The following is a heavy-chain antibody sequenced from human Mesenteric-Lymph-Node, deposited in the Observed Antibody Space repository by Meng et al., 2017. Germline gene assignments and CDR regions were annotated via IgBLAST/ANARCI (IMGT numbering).Heavy chain of an antibody. CDR3: AKPGVEMPTINPTFFDY. CDR2: IGRSADNT. D-gene: IGHD5-24*01. V-gene: IGHV3-23*01. CDR1: GFTFGNYD. J-gene: IGHJ4*01. Sequence: EVQVWESGGGLVQPGGSLRLSCAAFGFTFGNYDMSWVRQAPGKGLEWVAGIGRSADNTKYADSVKGRFSISRDNSNNAVYLQMNALAAEDTAVYYCAKPGVEMPTINPTFFDYWGQGTLVTVSS.